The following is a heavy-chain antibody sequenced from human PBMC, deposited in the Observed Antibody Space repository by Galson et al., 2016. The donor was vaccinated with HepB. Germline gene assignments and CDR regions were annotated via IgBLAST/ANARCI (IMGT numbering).Heavy chain of an antibody. J-gene: IGHJ5*02. D-gene: IGHD2-8*01. CDR3: ARVVVVVPDASWFDP. V-gene: IGHV4-30-2*01. CDR2: INLGGTA. CDR1: GDSISRGGSF. Sequence: TLSPTCAVFGDSISRGGSFWSWLRRPPGKGLEWLGHINLGGTAHYNPSPNSPATITGHKSNNVFPLSLTSVTAADTAVYFCARVVVVVPDASWFDPWGQGTLVTVSS.